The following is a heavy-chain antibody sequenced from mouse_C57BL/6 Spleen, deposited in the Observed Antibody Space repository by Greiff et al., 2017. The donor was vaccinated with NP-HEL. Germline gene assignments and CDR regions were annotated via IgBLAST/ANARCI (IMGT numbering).Heavy chain of an antibody. CDR3: ARDYYGSGYFDV. D-gene: IGHD1-1*01. V-gene: IGHV1-22*01. CDR1: GYTFTDYN. CDR2: INPNNGGT. J-gene: IGHJ1*03. Sequence: VQLKESGPELVKPGASVKMSCKASGYTFTDYNMHWVKQSHGKSLEWIGYINPNNGGTSYNQKFKGKATLTVNKSSRTAYMELRSLTSEDSAVYYCARDYYGSGYFDVWGTGTTVTVSS.